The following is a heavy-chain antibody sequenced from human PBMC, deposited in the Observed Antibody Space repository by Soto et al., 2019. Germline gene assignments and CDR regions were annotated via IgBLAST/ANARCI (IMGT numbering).Heavy chain of an antibody. CDR2: IYWDDDK. D-gene: IGHD2-15*01. J-gene: IGHJ4*02. CDR1: GFSLSTSGVG. Sequence: QITLKESGPTLVKPTQTLTLTCTFSGFSLSTSGVGVGWIRQPPGKALEWLALIYWDDDKRYSPSLKIRLTITTDTSKNQVVLTMTNMDPVDTATYYCAHRPSYCSGGSCFAGFDYWGQGTLVTVSS. V-gene: IGHV2-5*02. CDR3: AHRPSYCSGGSCFAGFDY.